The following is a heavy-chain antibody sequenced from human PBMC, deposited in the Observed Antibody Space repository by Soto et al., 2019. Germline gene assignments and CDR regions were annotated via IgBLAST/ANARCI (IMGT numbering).Heavy chain of an antibody. CDR2: IYYSVST. CDR1: GGSISSYY. CDR3: ASKTRAGGLDP. V-gene: IGHV4-59*01. D-gene: IGHD2-2*01. Sequence: SETLSLTCSVSGGSISSYYWSWIRQPPGKGLEWIGYIYYSVSTNYNPSLKSRVTISVDTSKNQFSLKLSSVTAADTAVYYCASKTRAGGLDPWGQGTLVTVSS. J-gene: IGHJ5*02.